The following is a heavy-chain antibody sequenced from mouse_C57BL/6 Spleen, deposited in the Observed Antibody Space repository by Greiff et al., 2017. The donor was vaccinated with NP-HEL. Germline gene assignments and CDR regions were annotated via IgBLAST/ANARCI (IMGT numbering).Heavy chain of an antibody. D-gene: IGHD4-1*01. CDR3: ASGNELGPFFRFAY. J-gene: IGHJ3*01. CDR1: GYTFTDYN. V-gene: IGHV1-22*01. CDR2: INPNNGGT. Sequence: EVQLQQSGPELVKPGASVKMSCKASGYTFTDYNMHWVKQSHGKSLEWIGYINPNNGGTSYNQKFKGKATLTVNKSSSTAYMELRSLTSEDAAVYHCASGNELGPFFRFAYWGQGTLVTVSA.